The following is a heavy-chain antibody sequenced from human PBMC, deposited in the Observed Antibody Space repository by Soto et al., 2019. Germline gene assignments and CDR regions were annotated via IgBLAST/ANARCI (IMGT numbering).Heavy chain of an antibody. CDR2: IYPGDSDT. V-gene: IGHV5-51*01. Sequence: GESLKISCKGYGYSFTSHLIGWVRQMPGKGLEWMGIIYPGDSDTRYSPSFQGQVTISADKSISTAYLQWSSLKASDTAMYYCARGPHVEMATIYFDYWGQGTLVTVSS. D-gene: IGHD5-12*01. J-gene: IGHJ4*02. CDR1: GYSFTSHL. CDR3: ARGPHVEMATIYFDY.